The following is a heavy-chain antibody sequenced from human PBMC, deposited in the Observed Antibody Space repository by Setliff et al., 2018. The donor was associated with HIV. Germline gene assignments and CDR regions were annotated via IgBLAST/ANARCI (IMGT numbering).Heavy chain of an antibody. V-gene: IGHV3-7*01. CDR2: IHKDGSEK. J-gene: IGHJ4*02. CDR3: AGSRGYFVQAD. D-gene: IGHD1-1*01. CDR1: GFSFRDYY. Sequence: LRLSCAASGFSFRDYYMTWVRQAPGKGLEWVANIHKDGSEKYYVDSVKGRLTISRDNTKNLLYLEMNSLRAEDTAVYYCAGSRGYFVQADWGQGTLVTVSS.